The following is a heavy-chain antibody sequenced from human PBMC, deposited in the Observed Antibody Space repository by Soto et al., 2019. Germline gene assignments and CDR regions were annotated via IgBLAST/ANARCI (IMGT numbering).Heavy chain of an antibody. CDR3: ARVRGDYSNSDYYYGMDV. CDR2: IYPGDSDT. CDR1: GYSFTSYW. V-gene: IGHV5-51*01. J-gene: IGHJ6*02. Sequence: GESLKISCKGSGYSFTSYWIGWVRQMPGKGLEWMGIIYPGDSDTRYSPSFQGQVTISADKSISTAYLQWSSLKASDTAMYYCARVRGDYSNSDYYYGMDVWGQGTTVTVSS. D-gene: IGHD4-4*01.